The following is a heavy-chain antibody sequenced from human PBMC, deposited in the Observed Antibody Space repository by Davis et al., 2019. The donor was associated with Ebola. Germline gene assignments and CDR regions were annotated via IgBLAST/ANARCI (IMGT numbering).Heavy chain of an antibody. V-gene: IGHV4-39*01. D-gene: IGHD1-26*01. Sequence: SETLSLTCTVSGGSITSTSHHCAWIRQPPVTGREWIGSIYYSGSTYYNPSLKIRVTIAVDTSKNQFSLKLSSVTAADTDVYYCASGGGVGYWGQGTTVTVSS. CDR2: IYYSGST. CDR1: GGSITSTSHH. CDR3: ASGGGVGY. J-gene: IGHJ6*02.